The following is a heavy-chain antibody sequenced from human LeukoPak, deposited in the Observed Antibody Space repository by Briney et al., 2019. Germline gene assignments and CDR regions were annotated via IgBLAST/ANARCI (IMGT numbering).Heavy chain of an antibody. CDR2: ISGGGGTT. J-gene: IGHJ4*02. V-gene: IGHV3-23*01. D-gene: IGHD5-12*01. CDR1: GFTFTTYS. CDR3: AKDREGLSSGYDLEYFDY. Sequence: GGSLRLSCAASGFTFTTYSMSWVRQAPGKGLEWVSAISGGGGTTYYADSVKGRFTISRDNSKNTLFLQMNSLRAEDTAVYYCAKDREGLSSGYDLEYFDYWGQGTLVTVSS.